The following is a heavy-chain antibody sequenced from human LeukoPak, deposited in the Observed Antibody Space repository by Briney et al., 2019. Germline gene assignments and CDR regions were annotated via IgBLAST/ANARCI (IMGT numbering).Heavy chain of an antibody. D-gene: IGHD3-9*01. J-gene: IGHJ4*02. Sequence: AGGSLRLSCAASGFTFSSYGMHWVRQAPGKGLEWVAVISYDGSNKYYADSVKGRFTISRDNSKNTLYLQMNSLRAEDTAVYYCARAEPLGAEDYDILTGYPPGDYWGQGTLVTVSS. CDR1: GFTFSSYG. CDR3: ARAEPLGAEDYDILTGYPPGDY. V-gene: IGHV3-30*03. CDR2: ISYDGSNK.